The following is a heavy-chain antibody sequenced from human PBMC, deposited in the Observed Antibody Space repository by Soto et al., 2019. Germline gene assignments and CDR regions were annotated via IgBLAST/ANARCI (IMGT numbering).Heavy chain of an antibody. V-gene: IGHV4-34*01. J-gene: IGHJ3*02. D-gene: IGHD3-9*01. CDR2: INHSGST. CDR1: GGSFSGYY. Sequence: QVQLQQWGAGLLKPSETLSLTCVVYGGSFSGYYWSWIRQPPRKGVEWIGEINHSGSTNYNPSLKSRVTISVDTSKNQFSLKLSSVTAADTAVYYCALPLEYDILTAWNDAFDIWGQGTMVTVSS. CDR3: ALPLEYDILTAWNDAFDI.